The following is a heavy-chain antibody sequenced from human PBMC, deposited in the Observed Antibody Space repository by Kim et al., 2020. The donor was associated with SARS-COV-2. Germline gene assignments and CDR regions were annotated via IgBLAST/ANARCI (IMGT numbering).Heavy chain of an antibody. D-gene: IGHD3-22*01. CDR3: ARRGAHGYYSL. CDR1: DGSIRDYY. J-gene: IGHJ4*02. V-gene: IGHV4-59*01. CDR2: VFYSGTT. Sequence: SETLSLTCTVSDGSIRDYYWSWFRQPPGKGLEWIGYVFYSGTTNYNPSLESRLTISVDTSKNQFSLRLRSVTAADTAVYYGARRGAHGYYSLWGQGSLVAVSS.